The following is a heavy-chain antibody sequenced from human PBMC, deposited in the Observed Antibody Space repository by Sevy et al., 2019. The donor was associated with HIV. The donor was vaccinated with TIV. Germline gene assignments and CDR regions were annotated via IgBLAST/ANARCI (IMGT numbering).Heavy chain of an antibody. Sequence: GGSLRLSCAASGFTFSSYSMNWVRQAPGKGLEWVSSISSGSSYIYYADSVKGRFTISRDNAKNSLYLQMNSLRAEDTAEYYCARESSTYYYYYYMDVWGKGTTVTVSS. CDR1: GFTFSSYS. V-gene: IGHV3-21*01. J-gene: IGHJ6*03. CDR2: ISSGSSYI. D-gene: IGHD6-6*01. CDR3: ARESSTYYYYYYMDV.